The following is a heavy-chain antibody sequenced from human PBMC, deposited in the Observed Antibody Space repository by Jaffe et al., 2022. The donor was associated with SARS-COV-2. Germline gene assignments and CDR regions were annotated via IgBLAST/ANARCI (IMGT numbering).Heavy chain of an antibody. Sequence: QVQLQESGPGLVKPSQTLSLTCTVSGGSISSGGYYWSWIRQHPGKGLEWIGYIYYSGSTYYNPSLKSRVTISVDTSKNQFSLKLSSVTAADTAVYYCAREQDYYDSSGYEANWFDPWGQGTLVTVSS. CDR3: AREQDYYDSSGYEANWFDP. D-gene: IGHD3-22*01. CDR1: GGSISSGGYY. V-gene: IGHV4-31*03. CDR2: IYYSGST. J-gene: IGHJ5*02.